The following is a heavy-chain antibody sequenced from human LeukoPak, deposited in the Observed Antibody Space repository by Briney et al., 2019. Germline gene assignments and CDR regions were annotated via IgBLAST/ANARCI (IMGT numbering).Heavy chain of an antibody. J-gene: IGHJ4*02. CDR2: ISGSGDST. Sequence: GGSLRLSCAASGFTFSGNAMSWVRQAPGKGLEWVSAISGSGDSTYYGDSVKGRFTISRDNSKNTPYLQMNSLRAEDTAVYYCAKTRPLDSSSWSHGDYWGQGTLVTVSS. V-gene: IGHV3-23*01. CDR3: AKTRPLDSSSWSHGDY. CDR1: GFTFSGNA. D-gene: IGHD6-13*01.